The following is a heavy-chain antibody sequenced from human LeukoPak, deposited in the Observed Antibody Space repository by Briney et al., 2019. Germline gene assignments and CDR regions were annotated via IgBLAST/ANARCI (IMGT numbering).Heavy chain of an antibody. CDR2: INHSGST. V-gene: IGHV4-34*01. D-gene: IGHD3-16*01. J-gene: IGHJ6*02. CDR1: GGSFSGYY. Sequence: SETLSLTCAVYGGSFSGYYWSWIRQPQPPGKRLEWIGEINHSGSTKYNPSLESRVTISVDTSKNQFSLKLSSVTAADTAVYYCARDYRSTIGGEYGMDVWGQGTTVTVSS. CDR3: ARDYRSTIGGEYGMDV.